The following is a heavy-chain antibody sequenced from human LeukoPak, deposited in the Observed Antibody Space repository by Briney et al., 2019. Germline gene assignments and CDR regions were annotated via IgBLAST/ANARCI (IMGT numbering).Heavy chain of an antibody. CDR3: ARPTSSVVTGLSYAFDI. CDR2: IYYSGST. J-gene: IGHJ3*02. Sequence: PSETLSLTCTVSGGSISSYYWSWIRQPPGKGLEWIGYIYYSGSTNYNPSLKSRVTISVDTSKNQFSLKLSSVTAADTAVYYCARPTSSVVTGLSYAFDIWGQGTMVTVSS. V-gene: IGHV4-59*01. D-gene: IGHD2-21*02. CDR1: GGSISSYY.